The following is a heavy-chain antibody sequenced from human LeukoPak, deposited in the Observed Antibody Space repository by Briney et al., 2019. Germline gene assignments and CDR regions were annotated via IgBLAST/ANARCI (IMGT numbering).Heavy chain of an antibody. D-gene: IGHD2-21*02. Sequence: ASLKLSCTVSVYTLTELSMHWERHSPGKRPEWMGGLDPEDGETIHAQKCQDRVTMTDDTPPDTAYTKQSSLRSEDTAVYYCATGYCGGDCQPDYWGQGTLVTVSS. CDR3: ATGYCGGDCQPDY. V-gene: IGHV1-24*01. J-gene: IGHJ4*02. CDR1: VYTLTELS. CDR2: LDPEDGET.